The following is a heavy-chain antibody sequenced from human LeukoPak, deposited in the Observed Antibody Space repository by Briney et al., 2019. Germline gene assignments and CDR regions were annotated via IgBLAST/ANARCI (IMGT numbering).Heavy chain of an antibody. D-gene: IGHD3-9*01. Sequence: GASVKVSCKASGYTFTGYYMHCVRQAPVQGLEWMGWINPNSGGTNYAQKFQGRVTMTRDTSISTAYMELSRLRSDDTAVYYCARTPHYDILTGYRFFWFDPWGQGTLVTVSS. CDR2: INPNSGGT. V-gene: IGHV1-2*02. CDR1: GYTFTGYY. CDR3: ARTPHYDILTGYRFFWFDP. J-gene: IGHJ5*02.